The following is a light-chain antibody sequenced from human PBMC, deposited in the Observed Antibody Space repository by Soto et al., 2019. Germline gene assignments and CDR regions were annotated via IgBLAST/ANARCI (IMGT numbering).Light chain of an antibody. CDR3: SSYTSSSTLVV. J-gene: IGLJ2*01. Sequence: QSALTQPASVSRSPGQSITISCTGTSSDVGGYNYVSWYQQHPGKAPKLMIYDVSNRPSGVSNRFSGSESGNTASLTISGLQAEDEADYYCSSYTSSSTLVVFGGGTKLTVL. CDR1: SSDVGGYNY. V-gene: IGLV2-14*01. CDR2: DVS.